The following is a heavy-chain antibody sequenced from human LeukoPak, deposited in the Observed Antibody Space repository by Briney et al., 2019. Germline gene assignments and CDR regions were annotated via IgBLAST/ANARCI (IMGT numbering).Heavy chain of an antibody. CDR1: GFTFSSYA. D-gene: IGHD2-15*01. CDR2: ISSGSTYI. J-gene: IGHJ4*02. V-gene: IGHV3-21*01. CDR3: ARDKYCSGGSCYSGQLDY. Sequence: PGGSLRLSSAASGFTFSSYAMSWVRQAPGKGLEWVSSISSGSTYIYYAGSVKGRFTISRDNAKNSLYLQMNSLRAEDTAVYYCARDKYCSGGSCYSGQLDYWGQGTLVTVSS.